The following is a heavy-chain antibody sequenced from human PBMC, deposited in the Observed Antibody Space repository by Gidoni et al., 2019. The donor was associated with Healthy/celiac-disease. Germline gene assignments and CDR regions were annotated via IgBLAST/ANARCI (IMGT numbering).Heavy chain of an antibody. CDR3: ARDLSSSSWLKDLVDV. CDR1: GYSISSGYY. CDR2: IYHSGST. Sequence: QVQLQESGPGLVKPSETLSLTCTVSGYSISSGYYWGWIRQPPGKGLEWIGSIYHSGSTYYNPSLKSRVTISVDTSKNQFSLKLSSVTAADTAVYYCARDLSSSSWLKDLVDVWGKGTTVTVSS. J-gene: IGHJ6*04. V-gene: IGHV4-38-2*02. D-gene: IGHD6-13*01.